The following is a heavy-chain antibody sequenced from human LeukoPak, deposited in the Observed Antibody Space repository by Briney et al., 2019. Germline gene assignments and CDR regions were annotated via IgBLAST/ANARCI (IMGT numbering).Heavy chain of an antibody. CDR3: ASIAMFYYDSSGYYSDY. D-gene: IGHD3-22*01. CDR2: IYHRGTT. CDR1: GYSIIGGYY. V-gene: IGHV4-38-2*01. J-gene: IGHJ4*02. Sequence: SETLSLTCVVSGYSIIGGYYWGWIRQPPGKGLEWIGSIYHRGTTYYNPSLKRRVTISVDTSKNQFSLKLSSVTAADTAVYYCASIAMFYYDSSGYYSDYWGQGILVTVSS.